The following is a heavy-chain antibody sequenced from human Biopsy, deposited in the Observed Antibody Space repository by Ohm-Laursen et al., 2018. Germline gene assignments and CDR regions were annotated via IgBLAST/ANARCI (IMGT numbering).Heavy chain of an antibody. V-gene: IGHV4-59*07. CDR2: IYHTGYT. D-gene: IGHD4-23*01. J-gene: IGHJ1*01. Sequence: SDTLSLTCTVSGGSFTGNYWTWIRQPPGKGLEWIGHIYHTGYTGYKSSLKSRVTISLDTYRKHFSLRLTSLAAADTAVYYCARGSNEYGGLYFPHWGQGTLVTVSS. CDR3: ARGSNEYGGLYFPH. CDR1: GGSFTGNY.